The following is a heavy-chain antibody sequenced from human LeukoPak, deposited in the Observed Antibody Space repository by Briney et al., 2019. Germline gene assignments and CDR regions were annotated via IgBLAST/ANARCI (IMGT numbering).Heavy chain of an antibody. Sequence: SETLSLTCTVSGGSISSSSYYWGWIRQPPGKGLEWLGSIYYSGSTHYNPSLKSRVTISVDTSKNQFSLKLSSVTAADTAVYYCARQEGSSYYWGQGTLVTVSS. CDR3: ARQEGSSYY. D-gene: IGHD2-15*01. CDR2: IYYSGST. J-gene: IGHJ4*02. CDR1: GGSISSSSYY. V-gene: IGHV4-39*01.